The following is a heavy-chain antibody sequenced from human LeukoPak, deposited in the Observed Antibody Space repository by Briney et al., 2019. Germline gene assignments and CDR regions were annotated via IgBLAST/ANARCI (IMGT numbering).Heavy chain of an antibody. Sequence: GGSLRLSYVASGFTFSRFGMNWVRQAPGKGLEWISYISSSSSAIYYADSVKGRFTISRDNVKNSLFLQMNSLRDEDTAVYYCAQKGGTDHWGQGTLVTVSS. D-gene: IGHD2-15*01. J-gene: IGHJ4*02. CDR1: GFTFSRFG. CDR3: AQKGGTDH. CDR2: ISSSSSAI. V-gene: IGHV3-48*02.